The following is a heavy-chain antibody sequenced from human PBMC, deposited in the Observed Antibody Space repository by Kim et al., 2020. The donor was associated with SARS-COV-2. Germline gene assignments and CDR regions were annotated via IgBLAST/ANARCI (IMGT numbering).Heavy chain of an antibody. V-gene: IGHV7-4-1*02. J-gene: IGHJ6*02. D-gene: IGHD2-2*02. CDR1: GYTFTSYA. CDR3: ASIPAAIGYYYGMDV. Sequence: ASVKVSCKASGYTFTSYAMNWVRQAPGQGLEWMGWINTNTGNPTYAQGFTGRFVFSLDTSVSTAYLQISSLKAEDTAVYYCASIPAAIGYYYGMDVWGQGTTVTVSS. CDR2: INTNTGNP.